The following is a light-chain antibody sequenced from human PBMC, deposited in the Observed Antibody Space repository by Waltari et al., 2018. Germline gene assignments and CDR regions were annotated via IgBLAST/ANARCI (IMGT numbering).Light chain of an antibody. CDR3: QQSYSTPVT. CDR1: QSISSY. CDR2: AAS. J-gene: IGKJ3*01. Sequence: DIVMTQSPSSLSASVGDRVTITCRASQSISSYLNWYQQKPGKAPKLLIYAASSLQSGVPSRFSGSGSGTDFTLTISSLQPEDFATYYCQQSYSTPVTFGPGTKVDIK. V-gene: IGKV1-39*01.